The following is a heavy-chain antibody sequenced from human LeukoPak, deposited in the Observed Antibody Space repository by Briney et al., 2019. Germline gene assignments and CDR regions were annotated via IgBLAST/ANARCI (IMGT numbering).Heavy chain of an antibody. D-gene: IGHD2-2*03. V-gene: IGHV7-4-1*02. CDR2: INTNTGNP. CDR3: ARGRRGYCSSTSCSRAIYYYYYMDV. J-gene: IGHJ6*03. CDR1: GYTFTSYG. Sequence: ASVKVSCKASGYTFTSYGITWVRQAPGQGLEWMGWINTNTGNPTYAQGFTGRFVFSLDTSVSTAYLQISSLKAEDTAVYYCARGRRGYCSSTSCSRAIYYYYYMDVWGKGTTVTVSS.